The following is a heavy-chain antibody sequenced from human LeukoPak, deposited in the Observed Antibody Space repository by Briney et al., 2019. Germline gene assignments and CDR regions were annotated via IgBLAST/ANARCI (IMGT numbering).Heavy chain of an antibody. CDR2: ISYDGSNK. CDR1: GFTFNNYG. Sequence: QPGGSLRLSCAASGFTFNNYGMHWVRQAPGKGLEWVAVISYDGSNKYYADSVKGRFTISRDNSKNTLYLQMNSLRAEDTAVYYCAKEIPAVYYYYGMDVWGQGTTVTVSS. V-gene: IGHV3-30*18. J-gene: IGHJ6*02. CDR3: AKEIPAVYYYYGMDV.